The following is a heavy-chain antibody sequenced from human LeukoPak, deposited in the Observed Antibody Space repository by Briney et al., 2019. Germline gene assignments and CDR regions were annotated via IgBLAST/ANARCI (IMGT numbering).Heavy chain of an antibody. V-gene: IGHV3-7*01. CDR3: ARDDYGPSD. J-gene: IGHJ4*02. CDR1: GFTFSRNW. Sequence: GGSLRLSCAASGFTFSRNWMNWVRQAPGKGLGWVANIKEDGSGKYYVDSVRGRFTVSRDNAKNSLHLQMDNLRAEDAAVYYCARDDYGPSDWGQGTLVTVSS. CDR2: IKEDGSGK. D-gene: IGHD4/OR15-4a*01.